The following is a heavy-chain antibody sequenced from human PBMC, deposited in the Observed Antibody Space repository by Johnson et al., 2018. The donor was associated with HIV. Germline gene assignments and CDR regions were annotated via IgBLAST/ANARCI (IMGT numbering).Heavy chain of an antibody. Sequence: QVQLVESGGGLVQPGGSLRLSCVGSGFSFSDHFMDWVRQAPGKGLEWVSYISSSDSAIWYADSVKGRFTVSRDNAKNSLYLQMNSLRAEDTAVYYCARSVNAGRPFDIWGQGTLVTVSS. CDR3: ARSVNAGRPFDI. CDR1: GFSFSDHF. D-gene: IGHD2-8*01. V-gene: IGHV3-11*04. J-gene: IGHJ3*02. CDR2: ISSSDSAI.